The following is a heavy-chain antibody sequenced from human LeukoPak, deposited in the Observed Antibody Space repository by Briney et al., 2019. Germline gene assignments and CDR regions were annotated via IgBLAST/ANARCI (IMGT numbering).Heavy chain of an antibody. CDR1: GFTVSSNY. V-gene: IGHV3-53*01. CDR2: IYSGGST. J-gene: IGHJ4*02. CDR3: ARVAAGYSVNYFDY. D-gene: IGHD4-23*01. Sequence: GGSLRLSCAASGFTVSSNYMSWVRQAPGKGLEWVSVIYSGGSTYYADSVKGRFTISRDNSKNTLYLQMNSLRAEDTAVYYCARVAAGYSVNYFDYWGQGTLVTVSS.